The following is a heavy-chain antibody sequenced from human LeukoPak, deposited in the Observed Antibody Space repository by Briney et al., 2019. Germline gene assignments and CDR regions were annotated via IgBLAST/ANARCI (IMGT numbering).Heavy chain of an antibody. D-gene: IGHD6-13*01. CDR3: ARVGTGYSSSSTLDV. V-gene: IGHV1-69*04. CDR1: GGTFSSYA. J-gene: IGHJ6*02. CDR2: IIPILGIA. Sequence: SVKVSCKASGGTFSSYAISWLRQAPGQGLEWMGRIIPILGIANYAQKFQGRVTITADKSTSTAYMELSSLRSEDTAVYYCARVGTGYSSSSTLDVWGQGTTVTVSS.